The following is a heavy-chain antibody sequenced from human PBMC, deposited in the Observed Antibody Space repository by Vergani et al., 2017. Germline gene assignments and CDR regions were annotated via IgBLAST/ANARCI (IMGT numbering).Heavy chain of an antibody. Sequence: QVHLEQSGTEVKKPGSSVKVSCKVSGDIFNNYTVTWVRQAPGQGLEWMGRIIPIIRLATSAQKFQDRAKITGDTSTNTVYMEMNNLRSEDTAVYYCARVSPGDNSGWEPFDYWGQGTLVTVSS. D-gene: IGHD6-19*01. CDR3: ARVSPGDNSGWEPFDY. J-gene: IGHJ4*02. CDR1: GDIFNNYT. V-gene: IGHV1-69*02. CDR2: IIPIIRLA.